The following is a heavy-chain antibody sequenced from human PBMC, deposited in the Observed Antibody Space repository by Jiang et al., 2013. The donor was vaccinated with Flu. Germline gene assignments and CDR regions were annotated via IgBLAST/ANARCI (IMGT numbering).Heavy chain of an antibody. Sequence: GSYYWSWIRQPPGKGLEWIGYIYYSGKHQLQPLPQESSHHISRHVPRTQFSLKLSSVTAADTAVYYCARGVGALQKTLFDYWGQGTLVTVSS. CDR2: IYYSGKH. D-gene: IGHD4-11*01. CDR1: GSYY. J-gene: IGHJ4*02. V-gene: IGHV4-61*01. CDR3: ARGVGALQKTLFDY.